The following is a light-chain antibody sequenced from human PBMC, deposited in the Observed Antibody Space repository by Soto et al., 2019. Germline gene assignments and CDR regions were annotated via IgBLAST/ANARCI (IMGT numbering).Light chain of an antibody. J-gene: IGLJ2*01. Sequence: QSALTQPPSASGSPGQSVTISCTGTSSDVAGYNYVSWYQQHPGKAPKLMIYEVSKRPSGVPDRFSGSKSGNTASLTVSGLQAEDEADYYCSSYAGSNHVVFGGGTKVTVL. V-gene: IGLV2-8*01. CDR2: EVS. CDR1: SSDVAGYNY. CDR3: SSYAGSNHVV.